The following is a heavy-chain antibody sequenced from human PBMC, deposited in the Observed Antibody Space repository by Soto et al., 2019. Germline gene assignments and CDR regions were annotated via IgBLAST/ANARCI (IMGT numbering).Heavy chain of an antibody. CDR2: IYYSGST. CDR1: GGSISSSSYY. J-gene: IGHJ6*02. CDR3: ARHPRRYYYGSGSYSGMDV. V-gene: IGHV4-39*01. Sequence: SETLSLTCTVSGGSISSSSYYWGWIRQPPGKGLEWIGSIYYSGSTYYNPSLKSRVTISVDTSKNQFSLKLSSVTAADTAVYYCARHPRRYYYGSGSYSGMDVWGQGTTVTVSS. D-gene: IGHD3-10*01.